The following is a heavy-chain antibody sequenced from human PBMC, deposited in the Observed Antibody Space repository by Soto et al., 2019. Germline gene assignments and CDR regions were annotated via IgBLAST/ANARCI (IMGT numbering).Heavy chain of an antibody. CDR2: ISXSETP. CDR3: ARDGGAFAVGP. CDR1: RGSISSGYHY. Sequence: SETLSLTCSVSRGSISSGYHYXSWIRQPPGKGLEWIGYISXSETPYYNHPLESRVSISAETSRNQFSLKLSSVTAADTAVYYGARDGGAFAVGPGGQGTLVTVSS. J-gene: IGHJ4*02. V-gene: IGHV4-30-4*01. D-gene: IGHD3-16*01.